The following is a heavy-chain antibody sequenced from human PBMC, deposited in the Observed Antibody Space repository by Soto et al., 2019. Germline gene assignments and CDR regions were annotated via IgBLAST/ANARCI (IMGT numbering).Heavy chain of an antibody. D-gene: IGHD2-15*01. J-gene: IGHJ4*02. CDR3: AKDGAATPLNLPYNKHDY. CDR1: EFTFSTYA. CDR2: ISGSGAST. Sequence: EVQLLESGGGLVQPGGSLRLSCAASEFTFSTYAMSWVRQAPGKGLEWVSAISGSGASTYYADSVKGRFTISRDNSTDTLYLQMNSLRAEDTAVYYCAKDGAATPLNLPYNKHDYWGQGTLFTVSS. V-gene: IGHV3-23*01.